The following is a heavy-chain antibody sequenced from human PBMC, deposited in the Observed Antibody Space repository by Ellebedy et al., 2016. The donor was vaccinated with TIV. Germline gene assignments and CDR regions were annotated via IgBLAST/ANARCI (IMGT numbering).Heavy chain of an antibody. V-gene: IGHV4-59*01. CDR2: VSSGGRT. J-gene: IGHJ4*02. CDR3: ARTFTETLGGLTTHWVLDY. D-gene: IGHD4-11*01. CDR1: GVSISNNY. Sequence: SETLSLTCTVSGVSISNNYWSWIQQPPGKGLEWIGYVSSGGRTNYSPSLQSRVTISVDTSRNQFSLKLKSVTAADTAVYYCARTFTETLGGLTTHWVLDYWGQGSLVTAS.